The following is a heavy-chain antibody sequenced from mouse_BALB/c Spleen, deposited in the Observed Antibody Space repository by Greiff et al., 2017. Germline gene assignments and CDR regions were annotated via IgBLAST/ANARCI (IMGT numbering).Heavy chain of an antibody. J-gene: IGHJ2*01. Sequence: VKLQQPGAELVRPGASVKLSCKASGYTFTSYWINWVKQRPGQGLEWIGNIYPSDSYTNYNQKFKDKATLTVDKSSSTAYMQLSSPTSEDSAVYYCTRKGNYVYYFDYWGQGTTLTVSS. CDR3: TRKGNYVYYFDY. V-gene: IGHV1-69*02. CDR2: IYPSDSYT. CDR1: GYTFTSYW. D-gene: IGHD2-1*01.